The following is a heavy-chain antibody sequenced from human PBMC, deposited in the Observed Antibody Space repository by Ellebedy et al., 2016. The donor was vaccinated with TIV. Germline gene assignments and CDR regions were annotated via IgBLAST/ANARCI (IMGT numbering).Heavy chain of an antibody. Sequence: GGSLRLSXIASGFTSGYYAMSWFRQAPGKGLEWVGFIRIQAYGGTTEYAASVKGRFTISRDDSKSIAYLQMNSLNTEDTAVYYCTRVTSVTMYSAYWGQGTLVTVSS. CDR1: GFTSGYYA. J-gene: IGHJ4*02. D-gene: IGHD4-17*01. V-gene: IGHV3-49*03. CDR2: IRIQAYGGTT. CDR3: TRVTSVTMYSAY.